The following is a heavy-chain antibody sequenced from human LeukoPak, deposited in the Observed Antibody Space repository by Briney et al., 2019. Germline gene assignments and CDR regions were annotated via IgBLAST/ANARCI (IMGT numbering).Heavy chain of an antibody. Sequence: PGGSLRLSCAASGFTFSSYAMSWVRQAPGKGLEWVGRIRSKANSYATAYAASVKGRFTISRDDSKNTAYLQMNSLKTEDTAVYYCTRLVAPQWGQGTLVTVSS. J-gene: IGHJ4*02. CDR2: IRSKANSYAT. CDR3: TRLVAPQ. D-gene: IGHD2-15*01. CDR1: GFTFSSYA. V-gene: IGHV3-73*01.